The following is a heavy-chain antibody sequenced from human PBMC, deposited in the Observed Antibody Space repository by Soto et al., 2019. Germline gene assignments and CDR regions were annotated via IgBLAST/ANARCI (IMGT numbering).Heavy chain of an antibody. Sequence: SETLSLTCTVSGASISSGVFYWSWIRQTPGKGLEWIGNIYYRGMTNYNPSLKSRPTISQDASRNLFSLNLTSVTAADTAVYFFARAQARNGYGQSLDIWGQGSVVTVS. CDR2: IYYRGMT. V-gene: IGHV4-30-4*01. J-gene: IGHJ3*02. D-gene: IGHD5-18*01. CDR1: GASISSGVFY. CDR3: ARAQARNGYGQSLDI.